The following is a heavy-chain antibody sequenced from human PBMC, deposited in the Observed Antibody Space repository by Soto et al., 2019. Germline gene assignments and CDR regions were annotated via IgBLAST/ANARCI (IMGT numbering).Heavy chain of an antibody. CDR3: ARGIGLLWFGELPQHAAIDY. D-gene: IGHD3-10*01. Sequence: SETLSLTCAVYGGSFSGYYWSWIRQPPGKGLEWIGEINHSGSTNYNPSLKSRVTISVDTSKNQFSLKLGSVTAADTAVYYCARGIGLLWFGELPQHAAIDYWGQGTLVTVSS. CDR1: GGSFSGYY. J-gene: IGHJ4*02. V-gene: IGHV4-34*01. CDR2: INHSGST.